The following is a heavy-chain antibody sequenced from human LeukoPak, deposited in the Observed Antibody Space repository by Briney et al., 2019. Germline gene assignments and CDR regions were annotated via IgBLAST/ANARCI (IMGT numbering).Heavy chain of an antibody. CDR1: GFTFSNAW. D-gene: IGHD6-19*01. CDR3: TSQQWMVVDHFPH. Sequence: PGGSLRLSCAASGFTFSNAWMSWVRQAPGKGLEWVGRIKSKTDGGTTDYSAPVKGRFTISRDDSKNTLYLQMNSLKTEDTAVYYCTSQQWMVVDHFPHWGQGTLVTVSS. CDR2: IKSKTDGGTT. J-gene: IGHJ1*01. V-gene: IGHV3-15*01.